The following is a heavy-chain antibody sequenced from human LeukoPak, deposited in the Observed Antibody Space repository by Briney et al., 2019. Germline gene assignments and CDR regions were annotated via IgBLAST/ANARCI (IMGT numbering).Heavy chain of an antibody. J-gene: IGHJ4*02. CDR2: IYYSGST. V-gene: IGHV4-59*01. D-gene: IGHD2-2*01. CDR3: ARDSRLNHFDY. Sequence: PSEALSLTCTVYGGSISSYYWSWVRQPPGKGLEWLGYIYYSGSTNYNPSLKSRVTISVETSKNQFSLKLSSVTAADTAVYYCARDSRLNHFDYWGQGTLVTVSS. CDR1: GGSISSYY.